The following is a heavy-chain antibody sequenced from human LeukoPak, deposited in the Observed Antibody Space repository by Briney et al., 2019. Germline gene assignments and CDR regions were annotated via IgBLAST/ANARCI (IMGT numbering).Heavy chain of an antibody. CDR1: GLTFSDYY. J-gene: IGHJ4*02. CDR2: ISSSGSTI. CDR3: ARALGRWLQIRPGYFDY. Sequence: KPGGSLRLSCAASGLTFSDYYMSWIRQAPGKGLEWVSYISSSGSTIYYADSVKGRFTISRDNAKNSLYLQMNSLRAEDTAVYYCARALGRWLQIRPGYFDYWGQGTLVTVSS. D-gene: IGHD5-24*01. V-gene: IGHV3-11*01.